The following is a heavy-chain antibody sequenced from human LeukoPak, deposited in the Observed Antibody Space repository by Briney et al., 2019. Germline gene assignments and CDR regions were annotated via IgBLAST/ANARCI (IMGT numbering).Heavy chain of an antibody. Sequence: ASVKVSCKATGYTFTDHYMHWVRQAPGQGLEWMGWINPDGGGARYVPKFQGRVTMTRDTSIATAYMELSSLRSDDTAVYYCARDTSGHNSFDNWGQGTLVTVSS. CDR1: GYTFTDHY. D-gene: IGHD2/OR15-2a*01. J-gene: IGHJ4*02. V-gene: IGHV1-2*02. CDR2: INPDGGGA. CDR3: ARDTSGHNSFDN.